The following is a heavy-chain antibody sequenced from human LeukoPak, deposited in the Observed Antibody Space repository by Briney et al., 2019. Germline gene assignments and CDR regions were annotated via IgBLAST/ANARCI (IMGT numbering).Heavy chain of an antibody. V-gene: IGHV4-39*07. J-gene: IGHJ6*03. CDR3: ARDGSGWYLGYYYYYYMDV. D-gene: IGHD6-19*01. CDR2: IYYSGST. CDR1: GGSISSSRYY. Sequence: SETLSLTCTVSGGSISSSRYYWGWIRQPPGKGLEWLGSIYYSGSTYYNPSLKSRVTMSVDTSKNQFSLKLSSVTAADTAVYYCARDGSGWYLGYYYYYYMDVWGKGTTVTISS.